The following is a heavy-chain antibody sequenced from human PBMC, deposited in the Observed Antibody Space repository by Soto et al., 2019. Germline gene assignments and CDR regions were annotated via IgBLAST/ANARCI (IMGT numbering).Heavy chain of an antibody. J-gene: IGHJ3*02. Sequence: SVKVSCNASGGTFSSYAISWVRQAPGQGLEWMGGIIPIFGTANYAQKFQGRVTITADESTSTAYMELSSLRSEDTAVYYCARDLGLYDSSGSLGAFDIWGQGTMVTV. CDR3: ARDLGLYDSSGSLGAFDI. V-gene: IGHV1-69*13. CDR2: IIPIFGTA. CDR1: GGTFSSYA. D-gene: IGHD3-22*01.